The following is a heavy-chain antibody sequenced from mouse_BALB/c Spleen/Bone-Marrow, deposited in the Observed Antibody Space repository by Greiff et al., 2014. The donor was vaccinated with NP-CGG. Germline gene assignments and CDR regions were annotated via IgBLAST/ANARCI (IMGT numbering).Heavy chain of an antibody. J-gene: IGHJ2*01. Sequence: VQLQQSGAELVKPGASVKLSCTASGFNIKDTYMHWVKQRPEQGLEWIGRIDPANGNTKYDPKFQGKATITADTSSNTAYPQLSSLTSEDTAVYYCASYVYGYYFDYWGQGTTLTVSS. D-gene: IGHD2-2*01. CDR3: ASYVYGYYFDY. V-gene: IGHV14-3*02. CDR1: GFNIKDTY. CDR2: IDPANGNT.